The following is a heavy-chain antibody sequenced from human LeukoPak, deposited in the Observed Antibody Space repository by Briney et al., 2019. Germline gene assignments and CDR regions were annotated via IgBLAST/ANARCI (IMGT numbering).Heavy chain of an antibody. CDR1: RHTFISYY. CDR3: AIAVNSDAFDI. CDR2: INPSGGST. D-gene: IGHD4-11*01. J-gene: IGHJ3*02. Sequence: GASVKVSCKASRHTFISYYMHWVRQAPGQGLEWMGIINPSGGSTSYAQKLQGRVTMTRDTSTSTVYMELSSLRSEDTAVYYCAIAVNSDAFDIRGQGTMVTVSS. V-gene: IGHV1-46*04.